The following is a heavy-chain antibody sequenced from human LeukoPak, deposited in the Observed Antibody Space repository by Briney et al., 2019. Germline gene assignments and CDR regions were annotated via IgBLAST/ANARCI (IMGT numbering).Heavy chain of an antibody. Sequence: ASVKVSCKASGYTFTGYYMHWVRQAPGQGLEWMGWINPNSGGTNYAQKFQGRVTMTRDTSISTAYMELSRLRSDDTAVYYCARDASGGYDSPEGYFDYWGQGTLVTVSS. V-gene: IGHV1-2*02. CDR3: ARDASGGYDSPEGYFDY. CDR2: INPNSGGT. D-gene: IGHD3-22*01. CDR1: GYTFTGYY. J-gene: IGHJ4*02.